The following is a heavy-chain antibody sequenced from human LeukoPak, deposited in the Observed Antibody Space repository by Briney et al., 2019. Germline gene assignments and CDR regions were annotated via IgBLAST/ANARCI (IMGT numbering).Heavy chain of an antibody. Sequence: GASVKVSCKASGYTFTSYDINWVRQATGQGLEWMGWMNPNSGNTGYAQKFQGRVTMTRNTSISTAYMELSSLRSEDTAVYYCASILGERIGSYGYWGQGTLVTVSS. D-gene: IGHD1-26*01. CDR2: MNPNSGNT. CDR3: ASILGERIGSYGY. CDR1: GYTFTSYD. J-gene: IGHJ4*02. V-gene: IGHV1-8*01.